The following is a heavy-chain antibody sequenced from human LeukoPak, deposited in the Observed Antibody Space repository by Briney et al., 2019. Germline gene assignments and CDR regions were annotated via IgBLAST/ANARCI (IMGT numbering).Heavy chain of an antibody. V-gene: IGHV3-30*18. D-gene: IGHD3-3*01. Sequence: PGRSLRLSCAASGFSFSDYGMHWVRQAPGKGPEWVAVISYHGKNEYYADSVKGRFTISRDNSKNTLYLQMNSLRAEDTAVYYCAKDQLLFGVAIIPSIFDYWGQGTLVTVSS. J-gene: IGHJ4*02. CDR2: ISYHGKNE. CDR3: AKDQLLFGVAIIPSIFDY. CDR1: GFSFSDYG.